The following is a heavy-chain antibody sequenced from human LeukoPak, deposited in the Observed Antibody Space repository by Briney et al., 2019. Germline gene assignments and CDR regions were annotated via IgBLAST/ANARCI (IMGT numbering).Heavy chain of an antibody. CDR1: GFIFNNYW. V-gene: IGHV3-74*01. J-gene: IGHJ6*02. Sequence: GGSLRLSCAASGFIFNNYWMHWVRQVPGKGLEWLSRVDGDGTGTSYADSVKGRFTISRGNAKNTLNLQMNSLRAEDTAVYYCARDHTVLRFLEWLSTTYYYGMDVWGQGTTVTVSS. CDR2: VDGDGTGT. D-gene: IGHD3-3*01. CDR3: ARDHTVLRFLEWLSTTYYYGMDV.